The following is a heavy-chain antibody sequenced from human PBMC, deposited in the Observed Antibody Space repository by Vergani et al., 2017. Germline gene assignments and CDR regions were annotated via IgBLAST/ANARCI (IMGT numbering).Heavy chain of an antibody. CDR2: ISYDGDTT. CDR1: GGSFSSAGYY. D-gene: IGHD1-1*01. J-gene: IGHJ4*02. Sequence: QVQLQESGPGLVKPSQTLSLTCSVSGGSFSSAGYYWSWIRQHPGKGLEWVALISYDGDTTYYEDSVKGRFTISRDNSKNTLFLQMHSLRVEDTALYYCAKFPLNITTPDRGDFWGQGSLVTVSS. V-gene: IGHV3-30*18. CDR3: AKFPLNITTPDRGDF.